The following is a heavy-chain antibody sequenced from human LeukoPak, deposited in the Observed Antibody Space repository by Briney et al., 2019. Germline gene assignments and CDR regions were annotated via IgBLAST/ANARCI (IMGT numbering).Heavy chain of an antibody. Sequence: GGSLRLSCAASGFTFSSYSMNWVRQAPGKGLEWVSSISSSSSYIYYADSVKGRFTISRDNAKNSLYLQMNSLGAEDTAVYYCARDWVHYYGSGSFHWGQGTLVTVSS. V-gene: IGHV3-21*01. CDR2: ISSSSSYI. CDR3: ARDWVHYYGSGSFH. D-gene: IGHD3-10*01. CDR1: GFTFSSYS. J-gene: IGHJ4*02.